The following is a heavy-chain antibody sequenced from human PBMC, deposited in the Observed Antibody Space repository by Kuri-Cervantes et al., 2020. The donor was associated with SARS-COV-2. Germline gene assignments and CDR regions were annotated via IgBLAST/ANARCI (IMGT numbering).Heavy chain of an antibody. J-gene: IGHJ2*01. D-gene: IGHD4-11*01. CDR1: GGSISSASYH. V-gene: IGHV4-61*02. CDR3: ARDRKTVGWYFDL. Sequence: SETLSLTCTVPGGSISSASYHWNWIRQPAGKRLEWIGRVYVSGTTSYNPSLKSRLTISTDTSRNQFSLRLNSVTAADTAVYYCARDRKTVGWYFDLWGRGTLVTVSS. CDR2: VYVSGTT.